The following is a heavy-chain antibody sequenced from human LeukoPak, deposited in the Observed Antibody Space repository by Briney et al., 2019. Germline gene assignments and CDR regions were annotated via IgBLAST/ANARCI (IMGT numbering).Heavy chain of an antibody. D-gene: IGHD3-9*01. Sequence: GGSLGLSCAASGFTFSSYGMHWVRQAPGKGLEWVAFIRYDGGNKYYADSVKGRFTISRDNSKNTLYLQMNSLRAEDTAVYYCAKDSIYDILTDYFDYWGQGTLVTVSS. V-gene: IGHV3-30*02. CDR1: GFTFSSYG. CDR3: AKDSIYDILTDYFDY. J-gene: IGHJ4*02. CDR2: IRYDGGNK.